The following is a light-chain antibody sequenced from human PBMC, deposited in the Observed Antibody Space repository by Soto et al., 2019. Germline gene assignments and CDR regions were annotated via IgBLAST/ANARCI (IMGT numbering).Light chain of an antibody. Sequence: QAVVTQPPSAPGTPGQGVTISCSGSSSNIGGNYVYWYQQLPGTAPKLLIYRNDQRPSGVPDRFSGSKSGTSASLAISGLRSEDEADYHCAAWDDSLTVVFGGGTKVTVL. CDR1: SSNIGGNY. V-gene: IGLV1-47*01. J-gene: IGLJ2*01. CDR3: AAWDDSLTVV. CDR2: RND.